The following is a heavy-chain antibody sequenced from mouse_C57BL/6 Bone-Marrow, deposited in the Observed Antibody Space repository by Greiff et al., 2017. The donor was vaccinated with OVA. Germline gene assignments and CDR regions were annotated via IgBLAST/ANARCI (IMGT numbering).Heavy chain of an antibody. CDR3: ARGTITTVVATDAMDY. J-gene: IGHJ4*01. CDR2: IDPSDSYT. CDR1: GYTFTSYW. V-gene: IGHV1-50*01. Sequence: QVQLQPGAELVKPGASVKLSCKASGYTFTSYWMQWVKQRPGQGLEWIGEIDPSDSYTNYNQKFKGKATLTVDTSSSTAYMQLSSLTSEDSAVYYCARGTITTVVATDAMDYWGQGTSVTVSS. D-gene: IGHD1-1*01.